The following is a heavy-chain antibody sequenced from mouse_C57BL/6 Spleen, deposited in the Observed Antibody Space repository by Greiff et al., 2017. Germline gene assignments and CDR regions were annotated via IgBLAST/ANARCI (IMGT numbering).Heavy chain of an antibody. CDR2: ISDGGSYT. V-gene: IGHV5-4*03. CDR1: GFTFSSYA. D-gene: IGHD1-1*02. J-gene: IGHJ4*01. CDR3: ARGKVLWLMDY. Sequence: EVKLMESGGGLVKPGGSLKLSCAASGFTFSSYAMSWVRQTPEKRLEWVATISDGGSYTYYPDNVQGRFTISRDNAKNNLYLQLSHLTSEDTAMYYCARGKVLWLMDYWCQGTSVTVSS.